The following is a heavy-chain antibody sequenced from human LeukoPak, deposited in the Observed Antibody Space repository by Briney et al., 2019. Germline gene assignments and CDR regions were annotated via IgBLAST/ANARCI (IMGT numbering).Heavy chain of an antibody. CDR3: ARVAPSEMATMMRWVWGGYLDY. J-gene: IGHJ4*02. CDR1: GYTFTGYY. CDR2: INPNSGGT. V-gene: IGHV1-2*02. Sequence: ASVKVSCKASGYTFTGYYMHWVRQAPGQGLEWMGWINPNSGGTNYAQKFQGRVTMTRDTSISTAYMELSRLRSDDTAVYYCARVAPSEMATMMRWVWGGYLDYWGQGTLVTVSS. D-gene: IGHD5-12*01.